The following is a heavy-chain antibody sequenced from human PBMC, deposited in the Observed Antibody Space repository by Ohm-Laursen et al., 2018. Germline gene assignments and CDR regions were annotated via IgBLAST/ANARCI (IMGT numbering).Heavy chain of an antibody. CDR2: IYYSGST. V-gene: IGHV4-59*08. Sequence: SQTLSLTCTVSGGSINSYYWSWIRQPPGKGLEWIGYIYYSGSTNYNPSLKSRVTISVDTSKNQFSLKLSSVTAADTAVYYCARHARPIAAAEGGMDVWGQGTTVTVSS. J-gene: IGHJ6*02. CDR1: GGSINSYY. D-gene: IGHD6-13*01. CDR3: ARHARPIAAAEGGMDV.